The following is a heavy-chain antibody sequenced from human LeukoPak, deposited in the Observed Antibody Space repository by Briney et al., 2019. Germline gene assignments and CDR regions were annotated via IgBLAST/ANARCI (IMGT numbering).Heavy chain of an antibody. CDR2: TSYSEGT. J-gene: IGHJ4*02. CDR3: ATADWESFYFDS. D-gene: IGHD1-26*01. Sequence: KASETLSLTCTVSGVSVSRGGYYWNWIRQHPGKGLEWIGFTSYSEGTYYNPSLMSRITISVDRSQNQFSLKMRDVTAADTAVYFCATADWESFYFDSWGQGALVAVSS. CDR1: GVSVSRGGYY. V-gene: IGHV4-31*03.